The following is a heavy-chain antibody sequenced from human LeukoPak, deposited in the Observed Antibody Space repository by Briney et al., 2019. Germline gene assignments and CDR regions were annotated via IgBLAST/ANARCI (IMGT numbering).Heavy chain of an antibody. CDR2: INGEGSIV. CDR3: ARDGPSSGHYYFDY. CDR1: GFTFSSYW. Sequence: GGSLRLSCAASGFTFSSYWMHWVRQGPGIGLVWVSRINGEGSIVNYADSVKGRFTISRDNSKNTLYLQMNSLRAEDTAVYYCARDGPSSGHYYFDYWGQGTLVTVSS. J-gene: IGHJ4*02. D-gene: IGHD3-22*01. V-gene: IGHV3-74*01.